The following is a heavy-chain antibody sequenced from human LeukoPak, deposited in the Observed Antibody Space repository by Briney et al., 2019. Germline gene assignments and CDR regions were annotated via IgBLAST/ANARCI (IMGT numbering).Heavy chain of an antibody. V-gene: IGHV1-46*01. CDR3: AREPVAGKFDY. D-gene: IGHD6-19*01. Sequence: ASVKVSCKASGGTFSSYAISWVRQAPGQGLEWMGIINPSGGSTSYAQKFQGRVTMTRDTSTSTVYMELSSLGSEDTAVYYCAREPVAGKFDYWGQGTLVTVSS. J-gene: IGHJ4*02. CDR1: GGTFSSYA. CDR2: INPSGGST.